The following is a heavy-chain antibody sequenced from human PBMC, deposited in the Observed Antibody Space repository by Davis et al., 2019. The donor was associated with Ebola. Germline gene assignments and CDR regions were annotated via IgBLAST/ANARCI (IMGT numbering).Heavy chain of an antibody. CDR2: INAGNGNT. Sequence: ASVKVSCKASGYTFTSYAMHWVRQAPGQRLEWMGWINAGNGNTKYSQKFQGRVTITRDTSASTAYMELRSLRSDDTAVYYCARDRGYSSGWYSDYWGQGTLVTVSS. CDR1: GYTFTSYA. V-gene: IGHV1-3*01. J-gene: IGHJ4*02. D-gene: IGHD6-19*01. CDR3: ARDRGYSSGWYSDY.